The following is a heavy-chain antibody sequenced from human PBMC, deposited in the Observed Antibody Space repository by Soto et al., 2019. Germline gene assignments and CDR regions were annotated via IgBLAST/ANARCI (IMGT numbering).Heavy chain of an antibody. V-gene: IGHV4-59*01. CDR2: IYYSGST. Sequence: QVQLQESGPGLVKPSENLSLNCTVSGGRISSYYWSWIRPSPGKGLEWIGYIYYSGSTNYNPSLKRRVTISVDTSKNQFSLELSSVTAADTAVYYCARGSSGWPPRLDCWGQGTLVTVSS. CDR1: GGRISSYY. D-gene: IGHD6-19*01. CDR3: ARGSSGWPPRLDC. J-gene: IGHJ4*02.